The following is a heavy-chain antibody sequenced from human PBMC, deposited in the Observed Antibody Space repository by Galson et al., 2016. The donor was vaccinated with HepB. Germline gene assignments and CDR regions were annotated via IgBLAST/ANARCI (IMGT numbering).Heavy chain of an antibody. CDR3: AKDKSPYASTWIDY. J-gene: IGHJ4*02. D-gene: IGHD2-2*01. V-gene: IGHV3-9*01. Sequence: SLRLSCAASGFPFSKYRMHWVRQAPGKGLEWVSGISWNSLIIVYADSVKGRFTVSRDNAENSLYLQVNSLRPEDSAFYYCAKDKSPYASTWIDYWGQGTLVTVSP. CDR1: GFPFSKYR. CDR2: ISWNSLII.